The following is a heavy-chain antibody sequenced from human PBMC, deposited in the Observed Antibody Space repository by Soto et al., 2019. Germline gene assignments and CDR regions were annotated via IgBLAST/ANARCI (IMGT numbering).Heavy chain of an antibody. J-gene: IGHJ5*02. Sequence: QVQLVQSGAEMKKPGSSVKVSCQSSGGTFNTYAMNWVRQAPGQGPEWMGDISPMFGAANYAPKFQGRVTMTEDTSTDTVYMELSSLRSEDTALYFCTTYHGDYNFDHWGQGTLVTVSS. CDR2: ISPMFGAA. D-gene: IGHD4-17*01. V-gene: IGHV1-69*06. CDR1: GGTFNTYA. CDR3: TTYHGDYNFDH.